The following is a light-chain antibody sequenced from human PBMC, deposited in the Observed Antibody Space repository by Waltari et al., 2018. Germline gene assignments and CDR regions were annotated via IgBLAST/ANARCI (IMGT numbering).Light chain of an antibody. Sequence: QSALTQPASVSGSPGQLITISCSATYNDVDTYNLVSWYQHSPGKAPKLLIYEGNRRPSGVSNRFSGSKSGNTASLTISGLQAEDEADYYCCSYARAGTLLFGGGTKLTVL. CDR2: EGN. J-gene: IGLJ2*01. CDR1: YNDVDTYNL. CDR3: CSYARAGTLL. V-gene: IGLV2-23*01.